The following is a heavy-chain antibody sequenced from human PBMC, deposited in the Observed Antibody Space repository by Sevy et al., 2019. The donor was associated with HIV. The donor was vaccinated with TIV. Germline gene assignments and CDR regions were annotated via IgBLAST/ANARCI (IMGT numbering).Heavy chain of an antibody. CDR1: GGTFSSYG. J-gene: IGHJ4*02. Sequence: ASVKVSCKASGGTFSSYGISWVRQALGQGLEWMGGIIPILGTVNYAQKFQGRVTITADESTKTAYMELSSLGSEDTAVYYCARGGGNGWYYFDYWGQETLVTVSS. V-gene: IGHV1-69*13. D-gene: IGHD6-19*01. CDR3: ARGGGNGWYYFDY. CDR2: IIPILGTV.